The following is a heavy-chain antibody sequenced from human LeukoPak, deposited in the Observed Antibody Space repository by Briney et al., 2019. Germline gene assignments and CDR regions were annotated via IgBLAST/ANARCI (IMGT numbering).Heavy chain of an antibody. V-gene: IGHV3-23*01. CDR2: ISGSGGST. D-gene: IGHD3-3*01. J-gene: IGHJ6*03. CDR1: GFTFSNYV. Sequence: GGSLRLSCAASGFTFSNYVMTWVRQAPGKGLEWVSDISGSGGSTYYADSVKGRFTISRDNSKNTLYLQMNSLRAEDTAIYYCTKELHDFTDYYMDVWGKGTTVTVSS. CDR3: TKELHDFTDYYMDV.